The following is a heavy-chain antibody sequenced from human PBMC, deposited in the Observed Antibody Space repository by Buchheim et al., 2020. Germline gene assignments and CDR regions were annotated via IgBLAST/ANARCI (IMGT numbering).Heavy chain of an antibody. V-gene: IGHV3-30*04. Sequence: QVQLVESGGGVVQPGRSLRLSCIASGFTFTNYAVHWVRQAPGKGLEWVSTISYDGSDKYYADSVRGRFTISRDNSKNTLYLQMSSLRAEDTAVFYCARASYYYGSGSYYDYWDRGTL. CDR1: GFTFTNYA. D-gene: IGHD3-10*01. CDR2: ISYDGSDK. CDR3: ARASYYYGSGSYYDY. J-gene: IGHJ4*02.